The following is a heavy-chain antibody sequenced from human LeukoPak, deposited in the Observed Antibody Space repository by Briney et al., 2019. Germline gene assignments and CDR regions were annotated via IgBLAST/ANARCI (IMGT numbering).Heavy chain of an antibody. V-gene: IGHV4-59*01. CDR2: LHESGST. D-gene: IGHD5-24*01. CDR1: GGSITGSF. Sequence: SETLSLTCTVSGGSITGSFWGWFRQSPGKGLEWIGFLHESGSTIYNASLKGRASMSADTSRSQFSLRLTSATAADTAVYFCTTGGGWLTDYWGRGTLVTVSS. CDR3: TTGGGWLTDY. J-gene: IGHJ4*02.